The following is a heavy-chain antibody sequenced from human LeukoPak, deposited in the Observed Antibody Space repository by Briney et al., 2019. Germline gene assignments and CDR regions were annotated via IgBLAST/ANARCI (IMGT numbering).Heavy chain of an antibody. CDR2: INHSGSP. V-gene: IGHV4-34*01. CDR1: GRSFSWYY. J-gene: IGHJ6*03. D-gene: IGHD6-19*01. CDR3: ARDRERYSSGWDYYYYYYMDV. Sequence: PSETLSLTCAVYGRSFSWYYWSWIRQPPGKGLEWIGEINHSGSPNYNPSLKSRVTISVDKSKNQFSLKLSSVTAADTAVYYCARDRERYSSGWDYYYYYYMDVWGKGTTVTVSS.